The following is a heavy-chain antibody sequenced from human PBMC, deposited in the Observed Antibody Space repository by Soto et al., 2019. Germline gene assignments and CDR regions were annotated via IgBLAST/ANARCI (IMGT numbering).Heavy chain of an antibody. V-gene: IGHV3-23*01. Sequence: GGSLRLSCAASGFTFSSYAMSWVRQAPGKGLEWVSGISGSGGSTNYADSVKGRFTVSRDKSKNTLYLQMNSLRAEDTAVYYCAKDQDGSGWYRPFDYWGQGTLVTVSS. CDR2: ISGSGGST. D-gene: IGHD6-19*01. CDR1: GFTFSSYA. CDR3: AKDQDGSGWYRPFDY. J-gene: IGHJ4*02.